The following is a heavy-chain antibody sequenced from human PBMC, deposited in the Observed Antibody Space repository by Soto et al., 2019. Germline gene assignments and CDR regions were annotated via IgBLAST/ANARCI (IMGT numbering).Heavy chain of an antibody. CDR2: NYYSGIT. Sequence: QVQLQESGPGLVKPSQTLSLTCTVSGGSISSGGYYWTWIRQHPGKGLEWIGYNYYSGITYYNLSLKSRVPSSLDTSKNQFSLKLSSVTAADTAVYYCARGSSIAGLYYGMDVWGQGTTVTVSS. CDR3: ARGSSIAGLYYGMDV. J-gene: IGHJ6*02. CDR1: GGSISSGGYY. D-gene: IGHD6-6*01. V-gene: IGHV4-31*03.